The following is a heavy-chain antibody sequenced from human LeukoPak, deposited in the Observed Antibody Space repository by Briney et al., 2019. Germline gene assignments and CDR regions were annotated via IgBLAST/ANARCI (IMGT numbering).Heavy chain of an antibody. CDR2: ISYDGSNK. CDR1: GFTFSSYG. J-gene: IGHJ6*02. CDR3: AKGVLSPSGPPDYYGMDV. Sequence: GGSLRLSCAASGFTFSSYGMHWVRQAPGKGLEWVAVISYDGSNKYYADSVKGRFTISRDNSKNTLYLQMNSLRAEDTAVYYCAKGVLSPSGPPDYYGMDVWGQGTTVTVSS. D-gene: IGHD2-15*01. V-gene: IGHV3-30*18.